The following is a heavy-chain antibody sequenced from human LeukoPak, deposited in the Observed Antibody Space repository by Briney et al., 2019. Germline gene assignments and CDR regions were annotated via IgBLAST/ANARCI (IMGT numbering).Heavy chain of an antibody. Sequence: GGSLRLSCAASGFTFSSYWMHWVRQAPGKGLVWVSRVNGDGSSANYADSVKGRFTVSRDNAKNTLYLQMNSLRSEDTAVYACARLIDLNRYGFDVQGQGTPVTVSS. CDR2: VNGDGSSA. CDR1: GFTFSSYW. J-gene: IGHJ6*02. CDR3: ARLIDLNRYGFDV. V-gene: IGHV3-74*01. D-gene: IGHD3-22*01.